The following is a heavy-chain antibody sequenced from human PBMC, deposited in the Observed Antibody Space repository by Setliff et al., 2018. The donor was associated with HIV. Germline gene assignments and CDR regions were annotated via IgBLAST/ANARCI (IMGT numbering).Heavy chain of an antibody. V-gene: IGHV4-61*10. CDR1: GGSISRGSYY. J-gene: IGHJ4*02. D-gene: IGHD2-8*01. CDR3: ARGTLNYLDY. CDR2: IYYRGST. Sequence: PSETLSLTCTVSGGSISRGSYYWSWIRQPAGKGLEWIGRIYYRGSTKYNPSLKSRVTLSVDTSKNQFDLKVNSVTAADTAVYYCARGTLNYLDYWGRGALVTVSS.